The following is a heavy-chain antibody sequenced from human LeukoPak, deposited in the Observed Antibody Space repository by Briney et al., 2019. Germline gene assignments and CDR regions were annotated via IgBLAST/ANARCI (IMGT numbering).Heavy chain of an antibody. CDR3: ARGHTEDYDFWSGAPPEYYYYMDV. D-gene: IGHD3-3*01. V-gene: IGHV3-53*01. CDR1: GFTVSSNY. CDR2: IYSGGST. J-gene: IGHJ6*03. Sequence: GGSLRLSCAASGFTVSSNYMSWVRQAPGKGLGWVSVIYSGGSTYYADSVKGRFTISRDNSKNTLYLQMNSLRAEDTAVYYCARGHTEDYDFWSGAPPEYYYYMDVWGKGTTVTVSS.